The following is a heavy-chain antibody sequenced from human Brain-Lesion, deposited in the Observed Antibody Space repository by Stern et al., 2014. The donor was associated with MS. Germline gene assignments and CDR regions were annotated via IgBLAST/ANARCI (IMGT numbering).Heavy chain of an antibody. CDR1: GNTFTNRY. CDR3: AEGGSYGFVY. CDR2: ITPFTGNT. Sequence: QVQLVQSRAEVKQTGSSVKVSCQASGNTFTNRYLHWVRQAPGQPLEWMGWITPFTGNTNYAQNFQDRVTITMDRSMSTAYMDLSSLRSDDTAIYFCAEGGSYGFVYWGQGTLVTVSS. V-gene: IGHV1-45*02. J-gene: IGHJ4*02. D-gene: IGHD4-17*01.